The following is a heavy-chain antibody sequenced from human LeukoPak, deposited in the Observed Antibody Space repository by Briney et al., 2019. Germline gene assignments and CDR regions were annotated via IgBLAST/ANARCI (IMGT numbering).Heavy chain of an antibody. CDR3: ARDLGYSSGWPRNYYYGMDV. D-gene: IGHD6-19*01. CDR1: GGTFSSYT. J-gene: IGHJ6*02. CDR2: IIPILGIA. Sequence: SVKVSCKASGGTFSSYTISWVRQAPGQGLEWMGRIIPILGIANYAQKFQGRVTITADKPTSTAYMELSSLRSEDTAVYYCARDLGYSSGWPRNYYYGMDVWGQGTTVTVSS. V-gene: IGHV1-69*04.